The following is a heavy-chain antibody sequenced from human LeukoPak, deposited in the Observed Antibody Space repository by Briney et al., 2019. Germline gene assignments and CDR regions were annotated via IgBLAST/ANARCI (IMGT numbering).Heavy chain of an antibody. Sequence: SQTLSLTCTVSGGSISSGGYYWSWIRQHPGKGLEGIGYIYYSGSTYDNPSLKSRVTISVDTSKNQFSLKLSSVTAADTAVSYCARGGQTTRENDYWGQGTLVTVSS. J-gene: IGHJ4*02. D-gene: IGHD1-1*01. CDR1: GGSISSGGYY. V-gene: IGHV4-31*03. CDR3: ARGGQTTRENDY. CDR2: IYYSGST.